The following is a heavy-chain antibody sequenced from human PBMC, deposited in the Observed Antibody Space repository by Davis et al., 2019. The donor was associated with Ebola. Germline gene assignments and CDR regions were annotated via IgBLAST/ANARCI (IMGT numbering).Heavy chain of an antibody. D-gene: IGHD1-14*01. CDR1: RFMFSSYW. CDR3: ATVRYDLGQAY. Sequence: GESLKISCAASRFMFSSYWMTWVRQAPGKGLEWVANIKEDASEINYVDPVRGRFTISRDNAKSSLYLQMNSLRVDDTAVYYCATVRYDLGQAYWGQGTLVTVSS. J-gene: IGHJ4*02. V-gene: IGHV3-7*03. CDR2: IKEDASEI.